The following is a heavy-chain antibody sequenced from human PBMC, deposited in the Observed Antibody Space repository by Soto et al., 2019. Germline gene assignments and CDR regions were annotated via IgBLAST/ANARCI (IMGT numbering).Heavy chain of an antibody. CDR3: AREAAINLLRSGWYITGSYYYYYGMDV. J-gene: IGHJ6*02. D-gene: IGHD6-19*01. CDR1: GYTFTSYG. Sequence: QVQLVQSGAEVKKPGASVKVSCKASGYTFTSYGISWVRQAPGQGLEWMGWISAYNGNTNYAQKLQGRGTMTTDTSTSTAYMELRSLRSDDTAVYYCAREAAINLLRSGWYITGSYYYYYGMDVWGQGTTVTVSS. V-gene: IGHV1-18*04. CDR2: ISAYNGNT.